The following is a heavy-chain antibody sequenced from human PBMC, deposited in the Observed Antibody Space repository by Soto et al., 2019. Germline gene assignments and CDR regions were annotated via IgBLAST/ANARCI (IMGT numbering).Heavy chain of an antibody. Sequence: PSETLSLTCTVSGGSISSSSYYWGWIRQPPGKGLEWIGSIYYSGSTYYNPSLKSRVTISVDTSKNQFSLKLSSVTAADTAVYYCARRESKGGYFDYWGQRTLVTVSS. D-gene: IGHD3-16*01. J-gene: IGHJ4*02. CDR2: IYYSGST. V-gene: IGHV4-39*01. CDR3: ARRESKGGYFDY. CDR1: GGSISSSSYY.